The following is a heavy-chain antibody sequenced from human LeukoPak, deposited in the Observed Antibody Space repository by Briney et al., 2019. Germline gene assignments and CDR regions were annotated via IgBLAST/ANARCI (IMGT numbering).Heavy chain of an antibody. CDR3: ASFSISDSDFDY. Sequence: SETLSLTCSVSGGSISSGSYYWSWIRQPPGKGLEWIGYIYYSGSTNYNPSLKSRVTISGDMSKNQFSLKLSSVTAADTAVYYCASFSISDSDFDYWGQGTLVTVSS. V-gene: IGHV4-61*01. CDR2: IYYSGST. CDR1: GGSISSGSYY. D-gene: IGHD2/OR15-2a*01. J-gene: IGHJ4*02.